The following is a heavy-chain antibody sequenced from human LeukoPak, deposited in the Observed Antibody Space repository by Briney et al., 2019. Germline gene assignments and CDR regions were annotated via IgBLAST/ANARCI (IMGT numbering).Heavy chain of an antibody. Sequence: GGSLRLSCAASGFTFSSYSMNWVRQAPGKGLEWVSYISSSSSYIYYADSVKGRFTISRDNAKNSLYLQMNSLRAEDTAVYYCARDYDILTGYYTTYYYYGMDVWGQGTTVTVSS. J-gene: IGHJ6*02. CDR2: ISSSSSYI. V-gene: IGHV3-21*05. CDR3: ARDYDILTGYYTTYYYYGMDV. CDR1: GFTFSSYS. D-gene: IGHD3-9*01.